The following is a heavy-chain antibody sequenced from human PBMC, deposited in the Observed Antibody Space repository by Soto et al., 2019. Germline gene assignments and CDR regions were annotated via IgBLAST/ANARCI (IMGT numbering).Heavy chain of an antibody. V-gene: IGHV1-69*01. Sequence: QVQLVQSGAEVKKPGSSVTVSCKASGGTFSSYAISWVRQAPGQGLEWMGGIIPIFGTANYAQKFQGRVTITADESTSTAYMELSSLRSEDTAVYYCARGAIFGVANWFDPWGQGTLVTVAS. D-gene: IGHD3-3*01. CDR2: IIPIFGTA. CDR1: GGTFSSYA. J-gene: IGHJ5*02. CDR3: ARGAIFGVANWFDP.